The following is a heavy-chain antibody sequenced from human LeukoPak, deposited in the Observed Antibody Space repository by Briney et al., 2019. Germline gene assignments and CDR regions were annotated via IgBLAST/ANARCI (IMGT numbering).Heavy chain of an antibody. Sequence: GGSLRLSCAASGFTFSSYAMSWVRQAPGKGLEWVSGISGSGDNTYYADSVKGRFTISRDNAKNSLYLQMNSLRAEDTAVYYCAREAYSSGWYRGFPFDYWGQGTLVTVSS. CDR1: GFTFSSYA. CDR2: ISGSGDNT. D-gene: IGHD6-19*01. CDR3: AREAYSSGWYRGFPFDY. J-gene: IGHJ4*02. V-gene: IGHV3-23*01.